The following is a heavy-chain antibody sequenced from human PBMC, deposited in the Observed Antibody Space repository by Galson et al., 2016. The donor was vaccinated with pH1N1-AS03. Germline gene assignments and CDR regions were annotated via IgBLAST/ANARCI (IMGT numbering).Heavy chain of an antibody. CDR3: VKDFDKYTFGYGTFFDY. CDR1: GFTFDDYA. D-gene: IGHD5-18*01. CDR2: ISWNSGSK. Sequence: SLRLSCAASGFTFDDYAMHWVRQAPGKGLEWVSGISWNSGSKAYSDSVKGRFTISRDNAKSSLYLQMDILRPGDTALYYCVKDFDKYTFGYGTFFDYWGQGTLVTVSS. J-gene: IGHJ4*02. V-gene: IGHV3-9*01.